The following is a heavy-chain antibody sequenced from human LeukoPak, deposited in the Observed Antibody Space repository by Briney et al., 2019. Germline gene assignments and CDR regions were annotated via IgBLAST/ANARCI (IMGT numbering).Heavy chain of an antibody. CDR1: GFTFSSYS. J-gene: IGHJ6*02. CDR3: ARDSQSMIVVVIRNGMDV. CDR2: ISSSSSSI. V-gene: IGHV3-48*01. Sequence: GGSLRLSCAAAGFTFSSYSMNWVRQAPGKGLEWGSYISSSSSSIYYTDSVKGRFTISRDNAKNSLYLQMNSPRAEDTAVYYCARDSQSMIVVVIRNGMDVWGQGTTVTVSS. D-gene: IGHD3-22*01.